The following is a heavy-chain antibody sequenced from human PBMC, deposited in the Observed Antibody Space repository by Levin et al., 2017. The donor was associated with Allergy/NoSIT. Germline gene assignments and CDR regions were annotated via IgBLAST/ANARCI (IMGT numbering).Heavy chain of an antibody. Sequence: LSLTCAASGFTVSSNYMSWVRQAPGKGLEWVSVIYSGGSTYYADSVKGRFTISRDNSKNTLYLQMNSLRAEDTAVYYCAKSGQWLVSYYAYWGQGTLVTVSS. D-gene: IGHD6-19*01. CDR3: AKSGQWLVSYYAY. J-gene: IGHJ4*02. CDR1: GFTVSSNY. CDR2: IYSGGST. V-gene: IGHV3-66*01.